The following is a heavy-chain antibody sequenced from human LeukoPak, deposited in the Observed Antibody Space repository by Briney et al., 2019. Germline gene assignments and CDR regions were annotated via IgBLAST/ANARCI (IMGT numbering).Heavy chain of an antibody. J-gene: IGHJ4*02. CDR3: ARDQYYYGSSGPQPLDY. CDR2: IYYSGST. V-gene: IGHV4-61*08. D-gene: IGHD3-22*01. CDR1: GGSISSGGYS. Sequence: SETLSLTCAVSGGSISSGGYSWSWIRQPPGKGLEWIGYIYYSGSTYYNPSLTSRVTISVDTSKNQFSLKLTSVTAADTAVYYCARDQYYYGSSGPQPLDYWGQGTLVTVSS.